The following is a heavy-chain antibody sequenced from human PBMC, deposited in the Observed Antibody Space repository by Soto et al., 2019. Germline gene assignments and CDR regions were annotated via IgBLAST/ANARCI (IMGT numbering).Heavy chain of an antibody. Sequence: VGSLRLSCAASGFTFSSYAMSWVRQAPGKGLEWVSTVSGSGDTTYSADSVKGRFTISRDNSKNTLYLQMNSLRAEDTAVYFCAKDPFEYYYDSSVYWGQGTLVTVSS. D-gene: IGHD3-22*01. CDR1: GFTFSSYA. CDR3: AKDPFEYYYDSSVY. CDR2: VSGSGDTT. J-gene: IGHJ4*02. V-gene: IGHV3-23*01.